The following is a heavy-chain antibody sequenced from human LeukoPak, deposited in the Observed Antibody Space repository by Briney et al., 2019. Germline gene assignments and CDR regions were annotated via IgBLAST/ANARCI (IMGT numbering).Heavy chain of an antibody. V-gene: IGHV3-53*04. CDR1: GFTVSSNY. Sequence: PGGSLRLSCAASGFTVSSNYMSWVRQAPGKGLEWVSVIYSGGSTYYADSVKGRFTISRHNSKNTLYLQMNSLRAEDTAVYYCASSSMAPMRYYYYYYGMDVWGQGTTVTVTS. J-gene: IGHJ6*02. CDR3: ASSSMAPMRYYYYYYGMDV. D-gene: IGHD2-2*01. CDR2: IYSGGST.